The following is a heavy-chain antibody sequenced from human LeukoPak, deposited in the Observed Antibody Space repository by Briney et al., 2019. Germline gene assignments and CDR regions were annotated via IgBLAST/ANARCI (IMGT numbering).Heavy chain of an antibody. CDR2: ITSGSSYI. D-gene: IGHD1-26*01. Sequence: GGPLRLSCAASGFTFSSYNMNWVRQAPGKGLEWVSSITSGSSYIYYADSVKGQFTISRDNAKNSLYLQMNSLRAEDTAVYYCARDPYSGSYGNYYYYFMDVWGKGTTVTISS. J-gene: IGHJ6*03. CDR1: GFTFSSYN. V-gene: IGHV3-21*01. CDR3: ARDPYSGSYGNYYYYFMDV.